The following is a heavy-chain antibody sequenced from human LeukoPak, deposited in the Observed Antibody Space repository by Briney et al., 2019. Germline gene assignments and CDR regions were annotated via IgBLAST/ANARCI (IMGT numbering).Heavy chain of an antibody. CDR3: ARDFWSGYYSQTDAFDI. Sequence: SVKVSCKASGGTFSSYTISWVRQAPGQGLEWMGRNIPILGIANYAQKFQGRVTITADKSTSTAYMELSSLRSEDTAVYYCARDFWSGYYSQTDAFDIWGQGTMVTVSS. J-gene: IGHJ3*02. CDR2: NIPILGIA. D-gene: IGHD3-3*01. CDR1: GGTFSSYT. V-gene: IGHV1-69*04.